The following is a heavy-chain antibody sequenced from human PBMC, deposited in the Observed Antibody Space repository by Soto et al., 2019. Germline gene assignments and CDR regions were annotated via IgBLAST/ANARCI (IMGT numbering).Heavy chain of an antibody. CDR3: ARDRSRFLEWLPYNWFDP. V-gene: IGHV6-1*01. CDR2: TYYRSKWYN. Sequence: PSQTLSLTCAISGDSVSSNSAAWNWIRQSPSRGLEWLGRTYYRSKWYNDYAVSVKSRITINPDTSKNQFSLQLNSVTPEDTAVYYCARDRSRFLEWLPYNWFDPWGQGTLVTVSS. CDR1: GDSVSSNSAA. D-gene: IGHD3-3*01. J-gene: IGHJ5*02.